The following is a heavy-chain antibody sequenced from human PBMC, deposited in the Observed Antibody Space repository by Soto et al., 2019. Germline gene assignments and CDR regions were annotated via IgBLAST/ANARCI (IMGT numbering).Heavy chain of an antibody. CDR3: AKYPAVAGTEAEDY. J-gene: IGHJ4*02. D-gene: IGHD6-19*01. Sequence: QVQLVESGGGVVQPGRSLRLSCAASGFTFSSYGMHWVRQAPGKGLEWVAVISYDGSNKYYADSVKGRFTISRDSSKNTLYLQMNSLRAEDTAVYYCAKYPAVAGTEAEDYWGQGTLVTVSS. CDR1: GFTFSSYG. V-gene: IGHV3-30*18. CDR2: ISYDGSNK.